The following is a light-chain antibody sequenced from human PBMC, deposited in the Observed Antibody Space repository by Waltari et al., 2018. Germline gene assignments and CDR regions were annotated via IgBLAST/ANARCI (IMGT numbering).Light chain of an antibody. Sequence: DIVMTQYPDSLAVSLGERATINCKSSQGVLYSSNNKNYLAWYQQKPGQPPKLLIYWASTRESGVPDRFSGSGSGTDFTLTISSLQAEDVAVYYCQQYYSTPFTFGPGTKVDIK. J-gene: IGKJ3*01. V-gene: IGKV4-1*01. CDR3: QQYYSTPFT. CDR2: WAS. CDR1: QGVLYSSNNKNY.